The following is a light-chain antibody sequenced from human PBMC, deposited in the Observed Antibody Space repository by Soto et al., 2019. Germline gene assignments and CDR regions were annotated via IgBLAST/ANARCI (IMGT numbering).Light chain of an antibody. Sequence: QTVVTQPPSMSAAPGQMVTISCSGSRSNIGNDYVSWYKQLPGTAPKLLIYDTNKRASGIPDRFSGSKSGTSATLGITGLQTGDEADYYCGTWDSSLSAWVFGGGTKLTVL. CDR3: GTWDSSLSAWV. J-gene: IGLJ3*02. V-gene: IGLV1-51*01. CDR2: DTN. CDR1: RSNIGNDY.